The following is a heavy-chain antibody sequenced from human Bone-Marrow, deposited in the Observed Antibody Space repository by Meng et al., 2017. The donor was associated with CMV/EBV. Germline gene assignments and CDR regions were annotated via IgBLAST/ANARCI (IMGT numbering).Heavy chain of an antibody. Sequence: ESLKISCEASGFTFSNAWMSWVRQAPGKGLEWIGEIYHSGSTNYNPSLKSRVTISVDKSKNQFSLKLSSVTAADTAVYYCARDSSDILTGSFDYWGQGTLVTVSS. CDR2: IYHSGST. CDR1: GFTFSNAW. D-gene: IGHD3-9*01. CDR3: ARDSSDILTGSFDY. J-gene: IGHJ4*02. V-gene: IGHV4/OR15-8*01.